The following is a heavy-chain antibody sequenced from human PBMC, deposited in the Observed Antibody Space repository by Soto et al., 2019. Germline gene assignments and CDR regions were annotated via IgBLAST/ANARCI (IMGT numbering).Heavy chain of an antibody. CDR3: VKRGYGRYNWFDP. D-gene: IGHD5-18*01. CDR1: GFTFSSYG. Sequence: QVQLVESGGGVVQPGRSLRLSCAASGFTFSSYGMHWVRQAPGKGLEWGAVISYDGSNKYYADSVKGRFTISRDNSENTLYLQMNSLRAADTAVYYCVKRGYGRYNWFDPWGQGTLVTVSS. CDR2: ISYDGSNK. V-gene: IGHV3-30*18. J-gene: IGHJ5*02.